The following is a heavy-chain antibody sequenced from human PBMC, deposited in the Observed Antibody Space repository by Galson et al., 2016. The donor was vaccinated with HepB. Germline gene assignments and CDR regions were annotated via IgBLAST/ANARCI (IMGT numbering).Heavy chain of an antibody. D-gene: IGHD3-9*01. J-gene: IGHJ5*02. CDR1: GYSFSNYW. CDR3: ARLGFDLSTGSPPGWFDP. V-gene: IGHV5-51*01. Sequence: QSGAEVKKPGESLTISCKGSGYSFSNYWIVWVRQMPGTGLEWMGIIFPDASDSKYSPSFEGHVPLSADKSNNTVYLQWTSLSASDPAMYYCARLGFDLSTGSPPGWFDPWGQGTLVTVSS. CDR2: IFPDASDS.